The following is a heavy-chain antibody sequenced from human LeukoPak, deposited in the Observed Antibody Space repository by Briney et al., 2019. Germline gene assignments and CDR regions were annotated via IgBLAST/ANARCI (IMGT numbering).Heavy chain of an antibody. CDR3: ARPRGCGSSRCNNFDY. V-gene: IGHV3-7*01. D-gene: IGHD2-2*01. Sequence: GGSLRLSCAASGFTFSSYWMSWVRQAPGKGLEWVANIKQDGSEKYYVDSVKGRFTISRDDAKNSLYLQMNSLRAEDTAVYYCARPRGCGSSRCNNFDYWGQGTLVTVSS. CDR1: GFTFSSYW. J-gene: IGHJ4*02. CDR2: IKQDGSEK.